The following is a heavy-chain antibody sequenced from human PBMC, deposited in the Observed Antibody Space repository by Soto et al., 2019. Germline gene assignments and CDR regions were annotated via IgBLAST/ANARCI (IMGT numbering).Heavy chain of an antibody. V-gene: IGHV3-21*01. CDR1: GFTSSSYS. CDR3: ASQTSGYYYYGMDV. J-gene: IGHJ6*02. CDR2: ISSSSTYI. Sequence: GGSLRLSCAASGFTSSSYSMDWVGQAPGKGLEWVSSISSSSTYIHYADSVKGRFTISRDNAKNSLYLQMNSLSAEDTAVYYCASQTSGYYYYGMDVWGQGTTDTVSS.